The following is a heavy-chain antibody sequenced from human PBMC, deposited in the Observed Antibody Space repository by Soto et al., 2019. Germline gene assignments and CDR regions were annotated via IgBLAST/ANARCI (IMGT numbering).Heavy chain of an antibody. Sequence: GASVKVSCKASGGTFNSYAISWVRQAPGQGLEWMGGIIPIFGTANYAQNFHGRVTITADESTSTAYMGLSSLRSEDTAVYYCAGAGPYYDFWSGSNWFDPWGQGTLVTVSS. CDR1: GGTFNSYA. CDR2: IIPIFGTA. CDR3: AGAGPYYDFWSGSNWFDP. V-gene: IGHV1-69*13. J-gene: IGHJ5*02. D-gene: IGHD3-3*01.